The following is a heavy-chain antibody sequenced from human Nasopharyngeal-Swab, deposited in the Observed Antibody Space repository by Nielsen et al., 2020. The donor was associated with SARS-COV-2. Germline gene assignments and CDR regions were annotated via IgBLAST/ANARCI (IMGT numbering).Heavy chain of an antibody. CDR1: GYTFTSYR. CDR3: ARGRPSSGSSAYYYYGMDV. D-gene: IGHD1-26*01. Sequence: GESLKISCKGSGYTFTSYRISWVRQMPGKGLEWMGRIDPSDSYTNYNPSFQGHVTISVDKSISTAYLQWSSLKASDTAMYYCARGRPSSGSSAYYYYGMDVWGQGTTVTVSS. CDR2: IDPSDSYT. J-gene: IGHJ6*02. V-gene: IGHV5-10-1*01.